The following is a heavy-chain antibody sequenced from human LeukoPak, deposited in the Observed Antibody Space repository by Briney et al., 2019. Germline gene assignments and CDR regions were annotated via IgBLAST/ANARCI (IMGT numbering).Heavy chain of an antibody. J-gene: IGHJ4*02. CDR3: ATMYSSSWYATNYFDY. D-gene: IGHD6-13*01. CDR2: INWNGATT. CDR1: GFSFDDHG. V-gene: IGHV3-20*04. Sequence: PGGSLRLSCAASGFSFDDHGMSWVRQAPGKGLEWVSGINWNGATTGYADSVKGRFTISRDNAKNSLYLQMNSLRAEDSALYYCATMYSSSWYATNYFDYWGQGTLVTVSS.